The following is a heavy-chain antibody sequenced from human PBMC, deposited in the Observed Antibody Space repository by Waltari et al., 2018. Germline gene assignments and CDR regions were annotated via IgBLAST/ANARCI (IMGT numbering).Heavy chain of an antibody. CDR1: GFTFSSYS. Sequence: EVQLVESGGGLVKPGGSLRLSCAASGFTFSSYSMNWVRQAPGKGLEWVSSISSSSSYIYYADSVKGRFTISRDNAKNSLYLQMNSLRAEYTAVYYCARESEYCSGGSCYWTADFDYWGQGTLVTVSS. J-gene: IGHJ4*02. CDR2: ISSSSSYI. V-gene: IGHV3-21*01. D-gene: IGHD2-15*01. CDR3: ARESEYCSGGSCYWTADFDY.